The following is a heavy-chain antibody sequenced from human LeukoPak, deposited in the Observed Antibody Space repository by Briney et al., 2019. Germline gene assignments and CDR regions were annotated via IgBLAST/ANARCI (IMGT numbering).Heavy chain of an antibody. Sequence: ASVKVSCKASGYTFTGYYMHWVRQAPGQGLEWMGRINPNSGGTNYAQKFQGRVTTTRDTSISTAYMELSRLRSDDTAVYYCARDLEITMIVVVTPSFDYWGQGTLVTVSS. CDR1: GYTFTGYY. V-gene: IGHV1-2*06. D-gene: IGHD3-22*01. CDR3: ARDLEITMIVVVTPSFDY. CDR2: INPNSGGT. J-gene: IGHJ4*02.